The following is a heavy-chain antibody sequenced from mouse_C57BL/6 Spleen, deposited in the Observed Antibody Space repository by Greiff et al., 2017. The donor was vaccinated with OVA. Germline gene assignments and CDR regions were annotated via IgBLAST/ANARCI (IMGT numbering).Heavy chain of an antibody. V-gene: IGHV6-3*01. Sequence: EVKVEESGGGLVQPGGSMKLSCVASGFTFSNYWMNWVRQSPEKGLEWVAQIRLKSDNYATHYAESVKGRFTISRDDSKSSVYLQMHNLRAEDTGIYYCTVYYGSSYWYFDVWGTGTTVTVSS. J-gene: IGHJ1*03. CDR3: TVYYGSSYWYFDV. CDR1: GFTFSNYW. CDR2: IRLKSDNYAT. D-gene: IGHD1-1*01.